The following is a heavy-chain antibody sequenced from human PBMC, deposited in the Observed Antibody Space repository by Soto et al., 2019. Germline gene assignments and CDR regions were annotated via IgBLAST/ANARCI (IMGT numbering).Heavy chain of an antibody. V-gene: IGHV4-34*01. J-gene: IGHJ4*02. D-gene: IGHD1-1*01. CDR2: INHSGST. CDR1: GGSFSGYY. Sequence: SDTLSLTCAVYGGSFSGYYWSWIRQPPGKGLEWIGEINHSGSTNYNPSLKSRVTISVDTSKNQFSLKLSSVTATDTAVYYCASQTGTTSHWGQGTLVTVSS. CDR3: ASQTGTTSH.